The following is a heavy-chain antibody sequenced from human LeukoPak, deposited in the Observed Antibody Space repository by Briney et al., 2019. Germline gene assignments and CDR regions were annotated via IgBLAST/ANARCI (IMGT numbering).Heavy chain of an antibody. Sequence: SETLSLTCAVSDGSISSSNWWSWVRQPPGKGLEWIGSIYHSGSTYYNPSLKSRVTISVDTSKNQFSLKLSSVTAADTAVYYCARVSMVRGVILDYWGQGTLVTVSS. D-gene: IGHD3-10*01. CDR2: IYHSGST. V-gene: IGHV4-4*02. CDR1: DGSISSSNW. J-gene: IGHJ4*02. CDR3: ARVSMVRGVILDY.